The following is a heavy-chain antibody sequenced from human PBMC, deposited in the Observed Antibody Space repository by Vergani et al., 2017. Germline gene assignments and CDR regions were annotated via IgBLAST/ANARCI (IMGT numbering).Heavy chain of an antibody. V-gene: IGHV4-59*01. CDR2: MYHSGST. D-gene: IGHD3-10*01. J-gene: IGHJ5*02. CDR1: GGSMSGYY. Sequence: QVRLQESGPGLVKPSETLSLTCSVSGGSMSGYYWSWIRQPPGKELEWIGYMYHSGSTNYNPSLETRVTISGDTSKNQFSLKLNSVTAADTAVYYCGRVADFYGWGSCLLDLWGQGILVTVSS. CDR3: GRVADFYGWGSCLLDL.